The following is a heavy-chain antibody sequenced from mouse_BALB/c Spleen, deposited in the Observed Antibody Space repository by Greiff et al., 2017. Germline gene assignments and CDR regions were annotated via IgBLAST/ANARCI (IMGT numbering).Heavy chain of an antibody. Sequence: EVQLQQSGPGLVKPSQTVSLTCTVTGISITTGNYRWSWLRQFPGNKLEWIGYIYYSGTITYNPSLTSRTTITRDTSKNQFFLEMNSLTAEETATYDCARDKEREVQHDFDYWGQGTTLTVSS. D-gene: IGHD2-14*01. J-gene: IGHJ2*01. CDR3: ARDKEREVQHDFDY. CDR1: GISITTGNYR. CDR2: IYYSGTI. V-gene: IGHV3-5*02.